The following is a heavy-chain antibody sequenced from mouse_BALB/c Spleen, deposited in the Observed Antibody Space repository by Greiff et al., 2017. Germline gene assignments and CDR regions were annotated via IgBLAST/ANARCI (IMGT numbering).Heavy chain of an antibody. J-gene: IGHJ4*01. CDR3: ARGDGSGYDCWALDD. V-gene: IGHV1-77*01. Sequence: QVQLKESGAELARPGASVKLSCTASGYTFTDYYINWVQQRTGQGLEWIGEIYPGSGNTYYNEKFKGKATLTADKSSSTDYMQLSRLTSEDSAVYVCARGDGSGYDCWALDDWGQGTTVTVSS. CDR1: GYTFTDYY. CDR2: IYPGSGNT. D-gene: IGHD1-1*01.